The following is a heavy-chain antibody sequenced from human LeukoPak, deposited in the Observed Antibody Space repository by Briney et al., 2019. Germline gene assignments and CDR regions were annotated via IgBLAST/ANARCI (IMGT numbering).Heavy chain of an antibody. CDR3: ARKHYYDSSGYYPYNY. V-gene: IGHV1-2*02. Sequence: ASVKVSCKASGYTFTGYYMHWVRQAPGQGLEWMGWINPNSGGTNYAQKFQGRVTMTRDTSISTAYMELSRLRSDDTAVYYCARKHYYDSSGYYPYNYWGQGTLVSVSS. D-gene: IGHD3-22*01. CDR2: INPNSGGT. CDR1: GYTFTGYY. J-gene: IGHJ4*02.